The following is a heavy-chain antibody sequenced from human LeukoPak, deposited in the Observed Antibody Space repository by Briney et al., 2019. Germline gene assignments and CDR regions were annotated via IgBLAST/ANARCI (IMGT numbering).Heavy chain of an antibody. CDR3: AKGNPNDY. V-gene: IGHV3-30*02. D-gene: IGHD2/OR15-2a*01. Sequence: GGSLRLSYAASGFTFSSYGMHWVRQAPGKGLEWVAFIRNDESNKYYTDSVKGRFTISRDNSNNTLYLQMNSLRAEDTAVYFCAKGNPNDYWGQGTLVTVSS. J-gene: IGHJ4*02. CDR1: GFTFSSYG. CDR2: IRNDESNK.